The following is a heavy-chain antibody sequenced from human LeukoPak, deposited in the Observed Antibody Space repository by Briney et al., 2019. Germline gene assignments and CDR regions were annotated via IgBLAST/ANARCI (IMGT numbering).Heavy chain of an antibody. D-gene: IGHD3-16*01. CDR1: GYTFTSNY. CDR2: INPSGSIT. CDR3: VRDNSRFEGGSTFWWFDP. Sequence: ASVKVSCKASGYTFTSNYIHWVRQAPGQGLEWMGIINPSGSITSYTHNLQGRLTVTRDTSTRTVYMELSSLRSEDTAIYYCVRDNSRFEGGSTFWWFDPWGPGTLVTVSS. J-gene: IGHJ5*02. V-gene: IGHV1-46*04.